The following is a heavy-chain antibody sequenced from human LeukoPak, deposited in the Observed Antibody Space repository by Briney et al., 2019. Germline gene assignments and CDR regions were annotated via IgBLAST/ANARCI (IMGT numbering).Heavy chain of an antibody. CDR3: TTGGRDYDFWSGYYTTRDYFDY. D-gene: IGHD3-3*01. J-gene: IGHJ4*02. CDR1: GFTFSSYA. CDR2: ISYDGSNK. Sequence: GGSLRPSCAASGFTFSSYAMHWVRQAPGKGLEWVAVISYDGSNKYYADSVKGRFTISRDNAKNSLFLQMNSLKTEDTAVYYCTTGGRDYDFWSGYYTTRDYFDYWGQGTLVTVSS. V-gene: IGHV3-30*04.